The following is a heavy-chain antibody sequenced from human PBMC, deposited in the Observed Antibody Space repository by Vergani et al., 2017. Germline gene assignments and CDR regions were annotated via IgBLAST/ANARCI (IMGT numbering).Heavy chain of an antibody. V-gene: IGHV3-9*01. CDR2: ISWNSGSI. Sequence: EVQLVESGGGLVQPGRSLRLSCAASGFTFDDYAMHWVRQAPGKGLEWVSGISWNSGSIGYADSVKGRFTSSRDNAKNSLYLQMNSLRAEDTALYYCAKDNAAAGPFDYGGQGTLVTVSS. CDR3: AKDNAAAGPFDY. CDR1: GFTFDDYA. J-gene: IGHJ4*02. D-gene: IGHD6-13*01.